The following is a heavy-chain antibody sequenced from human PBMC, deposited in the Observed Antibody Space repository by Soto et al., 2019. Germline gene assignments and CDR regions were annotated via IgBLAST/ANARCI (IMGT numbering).Heavy chain of an antibody. CDR1: GGSFSGYY. D-gene: IGHD3-10*01. Sequence: QVQLQQWGAGLLKPSETLSLTCAVYGGSFSGYYWSWIRQPPGKGLEWIGEINHSGSTNYNPSLKSRVTISVDTSKNQFSLKLSSVTAADTAVYYCANFPSYNMVRGVIGQDYWGQGTLVTVSS. J-gene: IGHJ4*02. V-gene: IGHV4-34*01. CDR3: ANFPSYNMVRGVIGQDY. CDR2: INHSGST.